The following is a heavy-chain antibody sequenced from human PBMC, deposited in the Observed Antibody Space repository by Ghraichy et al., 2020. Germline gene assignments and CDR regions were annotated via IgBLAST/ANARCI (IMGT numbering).Heavy chain of an antibody. Sequence: ASVKVSCKASGYTFTSYYMHWVRQAPGQGLEWMGIINPSGGSTSYAQKFQGRVTMTRDTSTSTVYMELSSLRSEDTAVYYCARDRGRIAVAGYFDYWGQGTLVTVSS. V-gene: IGHV1-46*01. D-gene: IGHD6-19*01. CDR2: INPSGGST. CDR3: ARDRGRIAVAGYFDY. J-gene: IGHJ4*02. CDR1: GYTFTSYY.